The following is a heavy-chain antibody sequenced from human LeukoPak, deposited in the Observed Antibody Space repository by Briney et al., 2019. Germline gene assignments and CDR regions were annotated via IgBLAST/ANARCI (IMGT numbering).Heavy chain of an antibody. CDR3: ARRQYRSSWYYFDY. CDR2: INSDGRTT. J-gene: IGHJ4*02. CDR1: GFSLSSYW. D-gene: IGHD6-13*01. Sequence: GGSLRLSCAASGFSLSSYWMHWVRQAPGKGLVWVSRINSDGRTTNYADSVKGRFTISRDNAKNTLYLQMNSLRAEDTAVYYCARRQYRSSWYYFDYWGQGTLVTVSS. V-gene: IGHV3-74*01.